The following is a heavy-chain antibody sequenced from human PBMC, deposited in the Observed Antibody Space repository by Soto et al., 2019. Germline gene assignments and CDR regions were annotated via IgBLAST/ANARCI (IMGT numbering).Heavy chain of an antibody. Sequence: QLQLVQSGAEVKKPGSSVKVSCKASGGTFSNFAINWVRQAPGQWLEWMGGIIPVFGKAKYAQKFQGRVQFTADDSSSTAYMEVNSLTSEDTAVYYCARGSPTTVTTWFDPWGQGTLVTVSS. CDR3: ARGSPTTVTTWFDP. D-gene: IGHD4-17*01. J-gene: IGHJ5*02. CDR1: GGTFSNFA. V-gene: IGHV1-69*01. CDR2: IIPVFGKA.